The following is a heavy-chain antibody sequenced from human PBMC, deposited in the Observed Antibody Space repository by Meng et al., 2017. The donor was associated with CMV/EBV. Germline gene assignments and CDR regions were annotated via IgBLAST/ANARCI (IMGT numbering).Heavy chain of an antibody. CDR1: GFTFSSYW. CDR2: INSDGSST. J-gene: IGHJ6*02. CDR3: ARDHRSMDV. Sequence: GESLKISCAASGFTFSSYWMHWVRQAPGKGLVWVSRINSDGSSTSYADSVKGRFTISRDNAKNTLYLQMNSLRAEDAAVYYCARDHRSMDVWSQGTTVTVSS. V-gene: IGHV3-74*01.